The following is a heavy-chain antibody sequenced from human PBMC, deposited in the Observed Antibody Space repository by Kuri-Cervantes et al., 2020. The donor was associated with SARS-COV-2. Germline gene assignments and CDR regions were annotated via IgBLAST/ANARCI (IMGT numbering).Heavy chain of an antibody. V-gene: IGHV3-33*01. D-gene: IGHD2-21*01. CDR1: GFTFSSYG. Sequence: GESLKISCAAPGFTFSSYGMHWVRQAPGKGLEWVAVIWYDGSKKYYADSVKGRFTISRDNSKNTLYLQMNSLRAEDTAVYYCARDTCGGDCYHGSLLDYWGQGTLVTVSS. CDR2: IWYDGSKK. J-gene: IGHJ4*02. CDR3: ARDTCGGDCYHGSLLDY.